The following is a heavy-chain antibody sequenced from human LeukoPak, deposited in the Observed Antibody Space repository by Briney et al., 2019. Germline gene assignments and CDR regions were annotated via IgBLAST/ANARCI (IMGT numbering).Heavy chain of an antibody. D-gene: IGHD1-26*01. V-gene: IGHV4-34*01. CDR1: GGSFSGYY. CDR2: INHSGST. Sequence: SETLSLTCAVHGGSFSGYYWSWIRQPPGKGLEWIGEINHSGSTNYNPSLKSRVTISVDTSKNQFSLKLSSVTAADTAVYYCARPRYSASLSYDYWGQGTLVTVSS. J-gene: IGHJ4*02. CDR3: ARPRYSASLSYDY.